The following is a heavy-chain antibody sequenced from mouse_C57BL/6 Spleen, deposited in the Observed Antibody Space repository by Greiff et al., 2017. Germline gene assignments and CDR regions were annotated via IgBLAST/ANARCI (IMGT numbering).Heavy chain of an antibody. J-gene: IGHJ4*01. CDR2: IYPGNSDT. D-gene: IGHD2-5*01. Sequence: EVQLQQPGAELVRPGSSVKMSCKTSGYTFTSYWMHWVKQRPGQGLEWIGAIYPGNSDTSYNQKFKGKAKLTAVTSASTAYMELSSLTNEDSAVYYCTRWVLYYSNYDYAMDYWGQGTSVTVSS. V-gene: IGHV1-5*01. CDR3: TRWVLYYSNYDYAMDY. CDR1: GYTFTSYW.